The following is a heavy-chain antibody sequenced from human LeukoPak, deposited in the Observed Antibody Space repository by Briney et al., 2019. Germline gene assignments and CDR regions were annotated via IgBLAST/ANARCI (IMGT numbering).Heavy chain of an antibody. CDR1: GFTFNRNN. CDR2: ISSTSITM. CDR3: AREAILAVAGDF. J-gene: IGHJ4*02. D-gene: IGHD6-19*01. Sequence: GGSLRLSCAASGFTFNRNNMNWVRQAPGKGLEWVSYISSTSITMYYADSVKGRFTISRDNAKNSLYLQMNSLRADDTAVYYCAREAILAVAGDFWGQGTLVTVSS. V-gene: IGHV3-48*01.